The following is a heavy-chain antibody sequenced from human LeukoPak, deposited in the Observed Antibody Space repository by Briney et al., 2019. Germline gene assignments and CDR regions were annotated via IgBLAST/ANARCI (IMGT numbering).Heavy chain of an antibody. D-gene: IGHD2-21*01. CDR1: GGSIGSYY. J-gene: IGHJ5*02. CDR2: IYTSGST. Sequence: PSETLSLTCTVSGGSIGSYYWTWIRQPAGKGLEWIGRIYTSGSTNYNPSLKSRVTISVDTSKNQFPLKLSSVTAADTAVYYCARGIAGGEDNWFDPWGQGTLVTVSS. V-gene: IGHV4-4*07. CDR3: ARGIAGGEDNWFDP.